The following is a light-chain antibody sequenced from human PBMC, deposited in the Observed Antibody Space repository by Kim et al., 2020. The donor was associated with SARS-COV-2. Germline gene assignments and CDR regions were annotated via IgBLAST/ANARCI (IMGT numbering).Light chain of an antibody. Sequence: ETVMTQSPATLSVSPGETATLSFRASQNIRTYLAWYQQKPGQAPRLLIYGASTRATGIPARFSGSGSGTEFTLTISSLQSEDFALYYCQQYNNWPPNTFGQGTKLEI. CDR3: QQYNNWPPNT. J-gene: IGKJ2*01. CDR1: QNIRTY. CDR2: GAS. V-gene: IGKV3-15*01.